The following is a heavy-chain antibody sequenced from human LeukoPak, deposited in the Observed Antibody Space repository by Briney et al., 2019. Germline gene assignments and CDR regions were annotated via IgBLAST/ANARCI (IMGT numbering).Heavy chain of an antibody. CDR1: GFTVSSNY. CDR3: AKSGGYSYVWAFDY. Sequence: GGSLRLSCAASGFTVSSNYMSWVRQAPGKGLEWVSVIYSGGSTYYADSVKGRFTISRDNSKNTLYLQMNSLRAEDTAVYYCAKSGGYSYVWAFDYWGQGTLVTVSS. CDR2: IYSGGST. D-gene: IGHD5-18*01. J-gene: IGHJ4*02. V-gene: IGHV3-53*01.